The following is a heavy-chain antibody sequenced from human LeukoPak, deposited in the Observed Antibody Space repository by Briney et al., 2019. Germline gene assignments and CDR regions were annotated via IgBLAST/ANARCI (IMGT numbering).Heavy chain of an antibody. D-gene: IGHD2-15*01. J-gene: IGHJ4*02. V-gene: IGHV3-21*01. CDR3: AQYCSGGSCYSTFDY. CDR2: ISSSSSYI. CDR1: GFTFSSYT. Sequence: GGSLRLSCAASGFTFSSYTLNWVRQAPGKGLEWISSISSSSSYIYYADSVKGRFTISRDNAKNSLYLQMNSLRAEDTAVYYCAQYCSGGSCYSTFDYWGQGTLVTVSS.